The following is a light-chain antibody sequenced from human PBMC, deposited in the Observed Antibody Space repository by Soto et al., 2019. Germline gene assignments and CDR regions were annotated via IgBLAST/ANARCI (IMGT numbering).Light chain of an antibody. Sequence: QSALTQPASVSGSPGQSITLSCTGTSSDIGGYDFVSWYQRYPGKAPKLIIYEVNNRPSGVSNRFSGSKSGNAASLTISGLQAEDEDDYYCNSYASSSTHVVFGGGTKLTVL. CDR3: NSYASSSTHVV. V-gene: IGLV2-14*01. CDR1: SSDIGGYDF. CDR2: EVN. J-gene: IGLJ2*01.